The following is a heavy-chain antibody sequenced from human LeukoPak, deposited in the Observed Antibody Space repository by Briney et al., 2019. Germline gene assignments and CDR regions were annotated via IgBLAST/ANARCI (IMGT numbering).Heavy chain of an antibody. J-gene: IGHJ5*02. CDR3: ARERDCSSTRCYDP. V-gene: IGHV1-69*05. Sequence: GASVKVSCKASGGTFSSYAISWVRQAPGQGLEWMGRIIPIFGTANYAQKFQGRVTITTDESTSTAYMELSSLRSEDTAVYYCARERDCSSTRCYDPWGQGTLVTVSS. CDR1: GGTFSSYA. CDR2: IIPIFGTA. D-gene: IGHD2-2*01.